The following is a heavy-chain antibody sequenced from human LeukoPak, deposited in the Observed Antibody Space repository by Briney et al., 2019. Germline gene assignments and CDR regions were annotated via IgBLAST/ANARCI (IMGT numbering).Heavy chain of an antibody. D-gene: IGHD4-17*01. Sequence: GESPKISCKGSGYSFTSYWISWVRQMPGKGLEWMGRIDPSDSYTNYSPSFQGHVTISADKSISTAYLQWSSLKASDTAMYYCAIDYGDYYWFDPWGQGALVTVSS. J-gene: IGHJ5*02. CDR3: AIDYGDYYWFDP. CDR2: IDPSDSYT. V-gene: IGHV5-10-1*01. CDR1: GYSFTSYW.